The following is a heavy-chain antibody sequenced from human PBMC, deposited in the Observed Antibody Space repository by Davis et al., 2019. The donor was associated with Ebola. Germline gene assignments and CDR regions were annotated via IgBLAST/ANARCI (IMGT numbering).Heavy chain of an antibody. CDR2: ISAYNGDT. V-gene: IGHV1-18*01. D-gene: IGHD4-11*01. J-gene: IGHJ4*02. CDR1: GYTFTNYG. CDR3: ARGHNYAHEY. Sequence: ASVKVSCKASGYTFTNYGITWVRQAPGQGLEWMGWISAYNGDTNYAQKLQGRVTMTTDTSTTTAYMDLRSLRSDDTADYYCARGHNYAHEYWGQGTLVTVSS.